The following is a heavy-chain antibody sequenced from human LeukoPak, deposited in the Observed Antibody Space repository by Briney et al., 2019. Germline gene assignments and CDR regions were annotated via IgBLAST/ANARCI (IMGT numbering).Heavy chain of an antibody. CDR3: ARDWQRTMIVVVGGAFDI. CDR1: GGTFSSYA. J-gene: IGHJ3*02. D-gene: IGHD3-22*01. CDR2: IIPIFGTA. Sequence: SVKVSCKASGGTFSSYAISWVRQAPGQGLEWMGGIIPIFGTANYAQKFQGRVTITADKSTSTAYMELSSQRSEDTAVYYCARDWQRTMIVVVGGAFDIWGQGTMVTVSS. V-gene: IGHV1-69*06.